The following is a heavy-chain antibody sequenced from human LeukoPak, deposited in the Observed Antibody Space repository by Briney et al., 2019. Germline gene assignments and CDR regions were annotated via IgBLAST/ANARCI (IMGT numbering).Heavy chain of an antibody. CDR1: GGTFSSYA. Sequence: ASVKVSCKASGGTFSSYAISWVRQAPGQGLEWMGRIIPILGIANYAQKFQGRVTITADKSTSTAYMELRSLRSDDTAVYYCARSYSSGLDYWGQGTLVTVSS. D-gene: IGHD6-19*01. J-gene: IGHJ4*02. CDR3: ARSYSSGLDY. CDR2: IIPILGIA. V-gene: IGHV1-69*04.